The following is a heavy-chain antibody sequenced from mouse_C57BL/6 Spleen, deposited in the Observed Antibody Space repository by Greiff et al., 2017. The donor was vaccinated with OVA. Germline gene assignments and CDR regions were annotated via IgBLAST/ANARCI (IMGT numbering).Heavy chain of an antibody. J-gene: IGHJ2*01. Sequence: QVQLQQPGAELVKPGASVKLSCKASGYTFTSYWMQWVKPRPGQGLEWIGEIDPSDSYTNYNQKFKGKATLTVDTSSSTAYMQLSSLTSEDSAVYYCARQYYYCSSYYYSDYWGQGTTLTVSS. CDR2: IDPSDSYT. CDR3: ARQYYYCSSYYYSDY. V-gene: IGHV1-50*01. CDR1: GYTFTSYW. D-gene: IGHD1-1*01.